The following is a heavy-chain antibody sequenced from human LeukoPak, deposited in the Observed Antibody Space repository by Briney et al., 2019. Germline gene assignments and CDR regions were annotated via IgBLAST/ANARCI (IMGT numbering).Heavy chain of an antibody. CDR3: ATETNGRHYDY. Sequence: GGSLRLSCSASGLTFSTSGFNWVRQAPGKGLEWVASIGPTGSDRYHADSIKGRFTISRDNANNFLYLQMNSLRAEDMAVYYCATETNGRHYDYWGQGTLLTVSS. CDR1: GLTFSTSG. D-gene: IGHD1-14*01. CDR2: IGPTGSDR. J-gene: IGHJ4*02. V-gene: IGHV3-21*06.